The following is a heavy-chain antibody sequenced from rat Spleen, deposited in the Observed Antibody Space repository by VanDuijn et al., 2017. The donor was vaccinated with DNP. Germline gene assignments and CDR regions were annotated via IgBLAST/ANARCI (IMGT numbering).Heavy chain of an antibody. CDR2: INAGGGNT. CDR1: GFTFSNYG. J-gene: IGHJ2*01. V-gene: IGHV5S23*01. Sequence: EVQVVQSGGGLVQPGRSLKLSCAASGFTFSNYGMAWVRQAPTKGLEWVASINAGGGNTFYRDSVKGRFTISRDNTQSSLYLQMDSLRSEDTATYYCARYITGIVFDYWGQGVMVTVSS. CDR3: ARYITGIVFDY. D-gene: IGHD4-1*01.